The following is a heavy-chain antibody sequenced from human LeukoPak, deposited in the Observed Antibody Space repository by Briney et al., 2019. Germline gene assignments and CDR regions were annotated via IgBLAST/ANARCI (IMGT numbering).Heavy chain of an antibody. V-gene: IGHV3-23*01. CDR3: AKVRLDSSGYPLDAFDI. CDR2: ISGSGGST. Sequence: GGSLRFSCAASGFTFSSYAMSWVRQAPGKGLEWVSAISGSGGSTYYADSVKGRFTISRDNSKNTLYLQMNSLRAEDTAVYYCAKVRLDSSGYPLDAFDIWGQGTMVTVSS. D-gene: IGHD3-22*01. J-gene: IGHJ3*02. CDR1: GFTFSSYA.